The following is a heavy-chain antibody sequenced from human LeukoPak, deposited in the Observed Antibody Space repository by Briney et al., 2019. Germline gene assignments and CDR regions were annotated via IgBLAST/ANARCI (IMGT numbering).Heavy chain of an antibody. CDR2: INPSAGGT. D-gene: IGHD3-10*01. Sequence: GGSVKVSCKASGYTFTSYGISWVRQAPGQGLEWMGLINPSAGGTSYAQKFQDRVTMTRDMSTTTVYLGLNSLRAEDTAVYYCARGGYDSGSYYKGPLYYFDYWGQGTLVTVSS. CDR3: ARGGYDSGSYYKGPLYYFDY. J-gene: IGHJ4*02. CDR1: GYTFTSYG. V-gene: IGHV1-46*01.